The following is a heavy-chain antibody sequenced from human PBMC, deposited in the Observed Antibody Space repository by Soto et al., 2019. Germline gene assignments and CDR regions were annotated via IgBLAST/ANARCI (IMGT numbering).Heavy chain of an antibody. CDR2: ISYDGSNK. Sequence: QVQLVESGGGVVQPGRSLRLSCAASAFTFSNYAMHWVRQAPGKGLEWVAVISYDGSNKYYADSVKGRFTISRDNSKNTLYLKMNNLRPEDAAVYYCARDQVATSQWIQLGTCDYWGQGTLVTVSS. D-gene: IGHD5-18*01. J-gene: IGHJ4*02. CDR3: ARDQVATSQWIQLGTCDY. V-gene: IGHV3-30-3*01. CDR1: AFTFSNYA.